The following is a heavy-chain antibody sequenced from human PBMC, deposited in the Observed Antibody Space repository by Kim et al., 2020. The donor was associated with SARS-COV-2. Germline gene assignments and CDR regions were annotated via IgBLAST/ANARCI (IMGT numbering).Heavy chain of an antibody. Sequence: GGSLRLSCAASGITFSNYAMHWVRQAPGKGLEYVSSISSNGGRTYYANSVKGRFTISRDNSKNTLYLQMGSLRAEDMAVYYCASDRGSGTYGGYYFDYWGQGTLLTVSS. V-gene: IGHV3-64*01. J-gene: IGHJ4*02. CDR1: GITFSNYA. CDR2: ISSNGGRT. D-gene: IGHD3-10*01. CDR3: ASDRGSGTYGGYYFDY.